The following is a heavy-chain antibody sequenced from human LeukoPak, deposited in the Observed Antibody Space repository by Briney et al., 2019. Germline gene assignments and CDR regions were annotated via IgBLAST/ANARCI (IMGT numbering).Heavy chain of an antibody. Sequence: GGSLRLSCAASGFTFSSYSMNWVRQAPGKGLEWVSSISSSSSYIYYADSVKGRFTISRDNAKNSLYLQMNSLRAEDTAVYYCARVPDIVVVVAATGYYGIDVWGQGTTVTVSS. V-gene: IGHV3-21*01. J-gene: IGHJ6*02. CDR3: ARVPDIVVVVAATGYYGIDV. CDR2: ISSSSSYI. D-gene: IGHD2-15*01. CDR1: GFTFSSYS.